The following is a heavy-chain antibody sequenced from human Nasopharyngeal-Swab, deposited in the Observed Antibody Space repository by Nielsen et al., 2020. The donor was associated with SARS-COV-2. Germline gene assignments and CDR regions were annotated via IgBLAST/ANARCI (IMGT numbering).Heavy chain of an antibody. V-gene: IGHV3-74*01. J-gene: IGHJ4*02. Sequence: GESLKISCAAFGFTFSSYWMFWVRQAPGKGLVWVSHINPDGSSTSHADSVKGRFTNSRDNAKNTLYLQMNSLRAEDTAVYYCTRGGVTAGFDYWGQGTLVTVSS. CDR1: GFTFSSYW. CDR2: INPDGSST. D-gene: IGHD2-21*02. CDR3: TRGGVTAGFDY.